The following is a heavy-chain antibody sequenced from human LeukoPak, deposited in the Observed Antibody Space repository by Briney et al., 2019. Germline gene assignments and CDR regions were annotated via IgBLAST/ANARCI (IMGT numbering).Heavy chain of an antibody. Sequence: PSETLSLTCTVSGGSVSSYYWSWIRQPPGKGLEWIGYIYYSGSTNYNPSLKSRVTISLDTSKNQFSLKLSSVTAADTAVYYCARVTMVWGVPDYWGQGTLVTVSS. J-gene: IGHJ4*02. V-gene: IGHV4-59*02. CDR2: IYYSGST. D-gene: IGHD3-10*01. CDR3: ARVTMVWGVPDY. CDR1: GGSVSSYY.